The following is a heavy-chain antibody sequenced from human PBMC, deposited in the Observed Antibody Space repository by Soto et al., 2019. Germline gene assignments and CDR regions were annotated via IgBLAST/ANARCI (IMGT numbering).Heavy chain of an antibody. D-gene: IGHD6-13*01. CDR2: IYYSGST. Sequence: SETLSLTCTVSGGSISSYYWSWIRQPPGKGLEWIGYIYYSGSTNYNPSLKSRVTISVDTSKNQFSLKLSSVTAADTAVYYCARYGLGSSSWYGGYYYGMDVWGQGTTVTV. V-gene: IGHV4-59*01. CDR3: ARYGLGSSSWYGGYYYGMDV. J-gene: IGHJ6*02. CDR1: GGSISSYY.